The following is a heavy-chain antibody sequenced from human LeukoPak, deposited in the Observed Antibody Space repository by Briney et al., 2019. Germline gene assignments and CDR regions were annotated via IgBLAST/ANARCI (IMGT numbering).Heavy chain of an antibody. Sequence: SVKVSCKASGGTFSSYAISWVRQAPGQGLGWMGGIIPIFGTANYAQKFQGRVTITADESTSTAYMELSSLRSEDTAVYYCAGPPYYYDSSGPYYFDYWGQGTLVTVSS. CDR3: AGPPYYYDSSGPYYFDY. V-gene: IGHV1-69*01. CDR1: GGTFSSYA. J-gene: IGHJ4*02. D-gene: IGHD3-22*01. CDR2: IIPIFGTA.